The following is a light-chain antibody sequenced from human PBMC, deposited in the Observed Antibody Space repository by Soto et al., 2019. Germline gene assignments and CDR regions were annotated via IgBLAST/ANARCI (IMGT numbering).Light chain of an antibody. J-gene: IGLJ2*01. CDR2: VNT. V-gene: IGLV1-40*01. CDR3: SSYTSSSTVV. CDR1: SSNIGADFG. Sequence: QLVLTQPPSVSGAPGQTITISCTGSSSNIGADFGVHWYQQLPGAAPKLVIFVNTNRPSGVPDRFSGSKSGTSASLAITGLQAEDEADYYCSSYTSSSTVVFGGGTKLTVL.